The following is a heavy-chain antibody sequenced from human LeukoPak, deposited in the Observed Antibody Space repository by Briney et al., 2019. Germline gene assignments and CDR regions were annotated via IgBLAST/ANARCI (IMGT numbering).Heavy chain of an antibody. V-gene: IGHV4-59*01. CDR3: ARDVRPSRGFDY. Sequence: SETLSLTCTVSGGSISSYYWSWIRQPPGKGLEWIGYIFYSGSTNYNPSLKSRVTMSVDTSRNQFSLRLSSVTAADTAVYYCARDVRPSRGFDYWGQGTLVTVSS. J-gene: IGHJ4*02. CDR1: GGSISSYY. CDR2: IFYSGST. D-gene: IGHD3-10*01.